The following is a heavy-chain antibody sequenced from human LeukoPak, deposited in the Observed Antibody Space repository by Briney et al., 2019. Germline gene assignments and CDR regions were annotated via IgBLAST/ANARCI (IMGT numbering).Heavy chain of an antibody. Sequence: GGSLRLSCAASGFTFSSYWMSWVRQAPGKGLEWVANIKQDGSEKYYVDSVKGRFTISRDNAKNSLYLQMNSLRAEDTAVYYCARAATYYDILTGYYKPHYYYYYMDVWGKGTTVTISS. CDR1: GFTFSSYW. J-gene: IGHJ6*03. D-gene: IGHD3-9*01. CDR2: IKQDGSEK. V-gene: IGHV3-7*01. CDR3: ARAATYYDILTGYYKPHYYYYYMDV.